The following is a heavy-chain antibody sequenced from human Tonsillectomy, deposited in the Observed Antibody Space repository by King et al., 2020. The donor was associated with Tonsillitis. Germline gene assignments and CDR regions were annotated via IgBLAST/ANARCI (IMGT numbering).Heavy chain of an antibody. CDR2: INPGGGST. CDR3: AIPSSNEVACARGMTV. J-gene: IGHJ6*02. CDR1: GYTFTSYY. Sequence: QLVQSGAEVKKPGASVKVSCKASGYTFTSYYIHWVRQAPGQGLEWMGVINPGGGSTNYAQKFQGRVTLTSDTSTRTVYMEMSSLRSEDTAVYFCAIPSSNEVACARGMTVWGQGTTVTVSS. V-gene: IGHV1-46*01. D-gene: IGHD1-1*01.